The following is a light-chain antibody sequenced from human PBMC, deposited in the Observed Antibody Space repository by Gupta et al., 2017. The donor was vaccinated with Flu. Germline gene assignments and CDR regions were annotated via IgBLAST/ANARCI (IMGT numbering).Light chain of an antibody. CDR2: DDS. Sequence: GKTATMTCGGDNIGIKSVHWYQQRPGQAPILVIYDDSDRPSGIPERFFGSNSGDTATLTIXRXEAGDEXDYFCQVWDSSSDHVVFGGGTKLTVL. V-gene: IGLV3-21*01. CDR1: NIGIKS. J-gene: IGLJ2*01. CDR3: QVWDSSSDHVV.